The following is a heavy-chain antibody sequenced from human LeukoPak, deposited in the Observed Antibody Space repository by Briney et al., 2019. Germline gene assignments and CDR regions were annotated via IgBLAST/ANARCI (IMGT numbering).Heavy chain of an antibody. D-gene: IGHD1-1*01. CDR2: IYYSGST. CDR1: GGSVSSGSYY. J-gene: IGHJ5*02. CDR3: TLNNWYENGFDP. V-gene: IGHV4-39*07. Sequence: PSETLSLTCTVSGGSVSSGSYYWGWIRQPPGKGLEWIGNIYYSGSTYYNPSLKSRVTISVETSKNQFSLKLSSVTAADTAVYYCTLNNWYENGFDPWGQGTLVTVSS.